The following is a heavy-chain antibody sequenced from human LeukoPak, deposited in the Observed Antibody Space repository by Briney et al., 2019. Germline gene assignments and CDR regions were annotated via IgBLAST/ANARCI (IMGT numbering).Heavy chain of an antibody. V-gene: IGHV1-8*01. CDR2: MNPNSGNT. Sequence: GASVKVSCKASGYTFTSYDINWVRQATGQGLKWMGWMNPNSGNTGYAQKFQGRVTMTRNTSISTAYMELSSLRSEDTAVYYCAREAARANDAFDIWGQGTMVTVSS. J-gene: IGHJ3*02. CDR1: GYTFTSYD. D-gene: IGHD6-6*01. CDR3: AREAARANDAFDI.